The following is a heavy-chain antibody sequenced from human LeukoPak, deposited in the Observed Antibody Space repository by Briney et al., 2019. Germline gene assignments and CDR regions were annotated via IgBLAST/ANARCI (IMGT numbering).Heavy chain of an antibody. CDR2: INHSGST. Sequence: ETVSLTCAVYGGSFSDYYWSWIGQPPGRGLEWIGEINHSGSTNYNPSLKSRVTMSVGTSKNQFSLKLSSVTSADTAVYYCARVPGYYYDSSGYRHYYYYGMDGWGQGITVTVSS. CDR1: GGSFSDYY. J-gene: IGHJ6*01. CDR3: ARVPGYYYDSSGYRHYYYYGMDG. V-gene: IGHV4-34*10. D-gene: IGHD3-22*01.